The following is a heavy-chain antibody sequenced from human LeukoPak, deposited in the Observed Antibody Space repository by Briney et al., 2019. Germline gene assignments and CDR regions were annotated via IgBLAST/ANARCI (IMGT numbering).Heavy chain of an antibody. CDR1: GFTFTTYW. CDR2: IKQDGSEK. CDR3: ARDGGHGGDLDY. Sequence: GGSLRLSCAASGFTFTTYWMHWVRQAPGKGLEWVANIKQDGSEKYYVDSAKGRFTISRDNGKNSVYLQMNSLRAEDTAVYYCARDGGHGGDLDYWGQGTRVTVSS. J-gene: IGHJ4*02. V-gene: IGHV3-7*01. D-gene: IGHD2-21*02.